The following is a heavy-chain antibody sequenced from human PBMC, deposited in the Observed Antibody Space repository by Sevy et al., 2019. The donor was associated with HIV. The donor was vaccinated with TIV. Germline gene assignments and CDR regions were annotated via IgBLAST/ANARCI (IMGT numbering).Heavy chain of an antibody. Sequence: GGSLRLSCAASGFTFSSYGMHWVRQAPGKGLEWVAVISYDGSNKYYADSVKGRFTISRDNSKNTLYLQMKSLRAEDTAVDYCATMIVVVSQIEGDAFDIWGQGTMVTVSS. CDR1: GFTFSSYG. V-gene: IGHV3-30*03. CDR2: ISYDGSNK. D-gene: IGHD3-22*01. CDR3: ATMIVVVSQIEGDAFDI. J-gene: IGHJ3*02.